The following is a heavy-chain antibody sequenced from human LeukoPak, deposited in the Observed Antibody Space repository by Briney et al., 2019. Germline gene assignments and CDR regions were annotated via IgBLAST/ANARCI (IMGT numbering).Heavy chain of an antibody. Sequence: PGGSLRLSCAASGFTFGSYEMNWVRQAPGKGLEWVSHISSSGSTIYHADSVKGRFTISRDNAKNSLYLQMNSLRAEDTAVYYCARPTYAGPAGTSYYGMDVWGQGTTVTVSS. V-gene: IGHV3-48*03. J-gene: IGHJ6*02. D-gene: IGHD6-13*01. CDR1: GFTFGSYE. CDR2: ISSSGSTI. CDR3: ARPTYAGPAGTSYYGMDV.